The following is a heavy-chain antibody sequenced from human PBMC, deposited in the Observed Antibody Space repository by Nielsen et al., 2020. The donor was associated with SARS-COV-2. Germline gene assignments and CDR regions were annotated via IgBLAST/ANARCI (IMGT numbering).Heavy chain of an antibody. J-gene: IGHJ6*02. CDR2: IYYSGST. Sequence: SETLSLTCTVPGGSISSSSYYWGWIRQPPGKGLEWIGSIYYSGSTYYNPSLKSRVTISVDTSKNQFSLKLSSVTAADTAVYYCARADGDYGYYYYGMDVWGQGTTVTVSS. CDR3: ARADGDYGYYYYGMDV. D-gene: IGHD4-17*01. V-gene: IGHV4-39*01. CDR1: GGSISSSSYY.